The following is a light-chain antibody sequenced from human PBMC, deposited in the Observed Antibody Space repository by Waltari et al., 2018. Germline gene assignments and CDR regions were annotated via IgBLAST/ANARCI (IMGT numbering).Light chain of an antibody. CDR1: QSVSRY. CDR2: GAS. Sequence: CRASQSVSRYLAWYQQKPGQAPRLLIYGASSRATGIPDRFSGRGSGTDFSLTISRLEPEDFAVYYCQNHERLPAMFGQGTKVEIK. V-gene: IGKV3-20*01. CDR3: QNHERLPAM. J-gene: IGKJ1*01.